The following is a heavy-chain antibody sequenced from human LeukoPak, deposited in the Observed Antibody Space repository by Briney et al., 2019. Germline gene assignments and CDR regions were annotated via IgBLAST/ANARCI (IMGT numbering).Heavy chain of an antibody. D-gene: IGHD2-15*01. CDR1: GFTFSSYA. CDR2: ISGSGGST. J-gene: IGHJ3*02. CDR3: ASRGSGLGSAFDI. Sequence: GGSLRLSCAASGFTFSSYAMSWVRQAPGKGLEWVSAISGSGGSTYYADSVKGRFTISRDNSKNTLYLQMNSLRAEDAAVYYCASRGSGLGSAFDIWGQGTMVTVSS. V-gene: IGHV3-23*01.